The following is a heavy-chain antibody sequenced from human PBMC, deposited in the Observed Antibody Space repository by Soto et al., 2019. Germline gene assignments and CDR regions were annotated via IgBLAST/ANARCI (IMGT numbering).Heavy chain of an antibody. Sequence: EVQLLESGGGLVQPGGSLRLSCAASGFSFSTYPMVWVRQAPGKRLEAVSSISGSRGKTYYKDSVKGRFTISRDNSKNTGDLQMNSLRPEDTAVYYCAKILSTVTTYYYGMDVWGQGTTVTVSS. CDR1: GFSFSTYP. D-gene: IGHD4-17*01. J-gene: IGHJ6*02. V-gene: IGHV3-23*01. CDR2: ISGSRGKT. CDR3: AKILSTVTTYYYGMDV.